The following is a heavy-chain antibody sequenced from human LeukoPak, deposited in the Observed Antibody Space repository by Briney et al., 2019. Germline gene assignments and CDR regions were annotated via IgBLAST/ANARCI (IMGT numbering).Heavy chain of an antibody. CDR3: ARAPYLTGGS. J-gene: IGHJ3*01. Sequence: PSETLSLTCAVYGGSFSGYYWSWIRQPPGKGLEWIGEINHSGSTNYNPSLTSRATISVDTSKNQFSLKLSSVTAADTAVYYCARAPYLTGGSWGQGTMVTVSS. CDR1: GGSFSGYY. V-gene: IGHV4-34*01. CDR2: INHSGST. D-gene: IGHD2-8*02.